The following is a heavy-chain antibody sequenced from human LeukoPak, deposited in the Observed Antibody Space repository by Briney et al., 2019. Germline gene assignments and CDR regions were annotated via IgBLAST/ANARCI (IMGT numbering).Heavy chain of an antibody. J-gene: IGHJ4*02. V-gene: IGHV3-48*01. Sequence: GGSLRLSCAASGFTFSSYSMLWVRQAPGKGLEWVSYISSSSSTIYYADSVKGRFTISRDNAKNSLYLQMNTLRAEDTAVYYCAREEAIVATIPLHFDYWGQGTLVTVSS. CDR1: GFTFSSYS. CDR3: AREEAIVATIPLHFDY. D-gene: IGHD5-12*01. CDR2: ISSSSSTI.